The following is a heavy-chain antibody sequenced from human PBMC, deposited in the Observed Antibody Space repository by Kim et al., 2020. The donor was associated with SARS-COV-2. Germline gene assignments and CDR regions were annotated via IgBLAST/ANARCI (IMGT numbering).Heavy chain of an antibody. CDR3: ARVPLWSGYYCYFDY. J-gene: IGHJ4*02. CDR2: IYYSGST. CDR1: GGSGRSGSYY. D-gene: IGHD3-3*01. V-gene: IGHV4-61*01. Sequence: SETLSLTCTVSGGSGRSGSYYWSWIRQPPGKGLEWIGYIYYSGSTNYNPSLKSRVTISVDTSKNQFSLRLSSVTAADTAVYYCARVPLWSGYYCYFDYWGQGTLVTVSS.